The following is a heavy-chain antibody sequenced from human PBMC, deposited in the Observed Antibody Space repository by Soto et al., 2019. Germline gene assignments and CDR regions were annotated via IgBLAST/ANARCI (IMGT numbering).Heavy chain of an antibody. Sequence: GGSLRLSCAASGFTFSSYSMNWVRQAPGKGLEWVSYISSSSSTIYYADSVKGRFTISRDNAKNSLYLQMNSLRDEDTAVYYCARDFVYYDSSGYSRYFDYWGQGTLVTVSS. CDR2: ISSSSSTI. V-gene: IGHV3-48*02. CDR1: GFTFSSYS. J-gene: IGHJ4*02. CDR3: ARDFVYYDSSGYSRYFDY. D-gene: IGHD3-22*01.